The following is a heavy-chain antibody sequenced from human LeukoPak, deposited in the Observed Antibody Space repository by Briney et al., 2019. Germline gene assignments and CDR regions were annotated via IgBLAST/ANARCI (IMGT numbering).Heavy chain of an antibody. CDR1: GFTFSSFG. CDR2: NSRGAIST. J-gene: IGHJ4*02. Sequence: GGSLRLSCAASGFTFSSFGMSWVRQAPGKGLEWFSSNSRGAISTYYADSVKGRFTISRDNSKNTLYVQMNSLRAEDTAVYYCAKRGEGTYHFDYWGQGTLVTVSS. CDR3: AKRGEGTYHFDY. V-gene: IGHV3-23*01. D-gene: IGHD2-2*01.